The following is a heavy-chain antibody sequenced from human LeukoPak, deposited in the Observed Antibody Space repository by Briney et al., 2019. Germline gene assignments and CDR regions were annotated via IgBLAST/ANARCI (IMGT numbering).Heavy chain of an antibody. CDR2: ISSSGSTI. V-gene: IGHV3-11*01. CDR1: GFTFSDYY. D-gene: IGHD3-3*01. J-gene: IGHJ4*02. Sequence: GGSLRLSCAASGFTFSDYYMSWIRQAPGKGLEWVSYISSSGSTIYYADSVKGRFTISRDNAKNSLYLQMNSLRAEDTAVYYCAKDITIFGVVIISDDYWGQGTLVTVSS. CDR3: AKDITIFGVVIISDDY.